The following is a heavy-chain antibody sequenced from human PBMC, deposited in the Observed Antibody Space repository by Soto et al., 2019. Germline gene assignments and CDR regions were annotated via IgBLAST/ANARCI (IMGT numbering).Heavy chain of an antibody. CDR2: IYYSGST. J-gene: IGHJ5*02. CDR3: ARETEMATIRARWFDP. CDR1: GGSISSYY. V-gene: IGHV4-59*12. D-gene: IGHD5-12*01. Sequence: SETLSLTCTVSGGSISSYYWSWIRQPPGKGLEWIGYIYYSGSTNYNPSLKSRVTISVDTSKNQFSLKLSSVTAADTAVYYCARETEMATIRARWFDPWGQGTLVTVSS.